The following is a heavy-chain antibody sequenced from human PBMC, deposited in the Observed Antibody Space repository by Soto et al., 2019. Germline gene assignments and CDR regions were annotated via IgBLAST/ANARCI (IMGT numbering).Heavy chain of an antibody. D-gene: IGHD3-10*01. CDR1: SDPTSTHN. V-gene: IGHV4-59*08. CDR3: VRQGIGPLHGLVDV. CDR2: IYETGST. Sequence: QVQLQESGPGMVKPSETLSLTCTVSSDPTSTHNWGWIRQTPGKGLEWIGYIYETGSTSYNPTLNSRFTISLARSTTQLSLKMSSATAADTAMYHCVRQGIGPLHGLVDVWGRGTTVTVSS. J-gene: IGHJ6*02.